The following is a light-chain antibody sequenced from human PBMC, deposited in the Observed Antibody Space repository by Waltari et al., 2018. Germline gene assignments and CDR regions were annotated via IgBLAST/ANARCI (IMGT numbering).Light chain of an antibody. Sequence: DIVMTQSPDSLAVSLGERATINCKSSQSVLSSSNNKNYIVWYQQKPGQPPKLLIYWASTREFGVPDRFSGSGSGTDFTLTISSLQAEDVAVYYCQQYYSAPLTFDGGTKVEIK. J-gene: IGKJ4*01. CDR1: QSVLSSSNNKNY. CDR3: QQYYSAPLT. V-gene: IGKV4-1*01. CDR2: WAS.